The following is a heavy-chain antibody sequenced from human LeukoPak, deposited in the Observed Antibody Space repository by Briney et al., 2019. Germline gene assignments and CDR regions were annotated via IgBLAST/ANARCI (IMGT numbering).Heavy chain of an antibody. CDR1: GFTFSSYW. J-gene: IGHJ6*02. CDR2: INTDGTTA. CDR3: ARVRRGYDKPYYYYGMDV. D-gene: IGHD5-12*01. Sequence: GGPLRLSCAASGFTFSSYWMHWVRQAPGKGLVWVSRINTDGTTASYADSVKGRFTISRDNAKNTLYLQMNSLRAEDTAVYYCARVRRGYDKPYYYYGMDVWGQGTTVTVSS. V-gene: IGHV3-74*01.